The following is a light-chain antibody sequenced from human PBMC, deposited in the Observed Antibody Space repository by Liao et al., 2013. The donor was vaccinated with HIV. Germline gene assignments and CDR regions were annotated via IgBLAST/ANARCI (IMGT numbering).Light chain of an antibody. J-gene: IGLJ1*01. CDR1: NIGSKS. Sequence: SYVLTQPPSVSVAPGKTARFSCSGTNIGSKSVHWYQQKPGQAPVLVMFYDSVRPSGISERFSGSNSGNTATLTISRVEAGDEADYYCQVWDSSSDVFGTGTKVTVL. CDR3: QVWDSSSDV. CDR2: YDS. V-gene: IGLV3-21*01.